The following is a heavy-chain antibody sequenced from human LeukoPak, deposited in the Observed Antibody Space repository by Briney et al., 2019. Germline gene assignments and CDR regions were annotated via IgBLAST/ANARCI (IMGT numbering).Heavy chain of an antibody. CDR3: ARVLEMATIENVMAI. V-gene: IGHV3-74*01. D-gene: IGHD5-24*01. CDR2: INSDGSST. Sequence: QPGGSLRLSCAASGFTFSSYWMHWVRQAPGKGLVWVSRINSDGSSTSYAHSVKGRFTISRDNAKNTLYLQMNSLRAEDTAVYYCARVLEMATIENVMAIWGQGTMVTVSS. CDR1: GFTFSSYW. J-gene: IGHJ3*01.